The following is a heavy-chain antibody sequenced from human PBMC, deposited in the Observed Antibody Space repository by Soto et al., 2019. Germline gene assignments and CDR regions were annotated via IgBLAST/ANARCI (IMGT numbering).Heavy chain of an antibody. CDR3: AKGEYYYDSSIDY. Sequence: GGSLRLSCAASGFTFSSYGMHWVRQAPGKGLEWVAVISYDGSNKYYADSVKGRFTISRDNSKNTLYLQMDSLRAEDTAVYYCAKGEYYYDSSIDYWGQGTLVTVSS. CDR2: ISYDGSNK. J-gene: IGHJ4*02. V-gene: IGHV3-30*18. CDR1: GFTFSSYG. D-gene: IGHD3-22*01.